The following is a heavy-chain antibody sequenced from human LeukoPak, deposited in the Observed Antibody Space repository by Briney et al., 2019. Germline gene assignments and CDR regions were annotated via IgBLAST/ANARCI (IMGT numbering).Heavy chain of an antibody. J-gene: IGHJ4*02. V-gene: IGHV3-30*03. Sequence: GGSLRLSCAASGFTFSSSSMRWVRQAPGKGLEWVAVISYDGSNKYYADSVKGRFTISRDNSKNTLFLQMNSLTTEDTAVYYCAREVGGDYVFDYWGQGTLVTVSS. CDR1: GFTFSSSS. D-gene: IGHD4-17*01. CDR3: AREVGGDYVFDY. CDR2: ISYDGSNK.